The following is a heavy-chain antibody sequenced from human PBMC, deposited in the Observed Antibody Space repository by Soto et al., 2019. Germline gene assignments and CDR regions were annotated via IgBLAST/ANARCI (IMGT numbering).Heavy chain of an antibody. CDR3: ARGRERDYGDYVEFDP. J-gene: IGHJ5*02. V-gene: IGHV1-69*12. CDR2: IIPIFGTA. Sequence: QVQLVQSGAEVKKPGSSVKVSCRASGGTFSSYAISWVRQAPGQGLEWMGGIIPIFGTANYAQKFQGRVTITADESTSTAYMELSSLRSEDSAVYYSARGRERDYGDYVEFDPWGQGTLVTVSS. D-gene: IGHD4-17*01. CDR1: GGTFSSYA.